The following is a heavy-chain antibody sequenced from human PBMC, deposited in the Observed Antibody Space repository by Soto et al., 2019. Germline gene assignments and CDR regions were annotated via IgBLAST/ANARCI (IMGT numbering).Heavy chain of an antibody. CDR3: AKDLFHGDPFDY. CDR2: ISDIGGSP. Sequence: GGSLRLSCAASGFTFSTYAMSWVRQAPGKGLEWVSGISDIGGSPNYADSVKGRFTISRDNSRNTLYLQMNSLRAEDTAVYYCAKDLFHGDPFDYWGQGTLVTVSS. V-gene: IGHV3-23*01. CDR1: GFTFSTYA. D-gene: IGHD4-17*01. J-gene: IGHJ4*02.